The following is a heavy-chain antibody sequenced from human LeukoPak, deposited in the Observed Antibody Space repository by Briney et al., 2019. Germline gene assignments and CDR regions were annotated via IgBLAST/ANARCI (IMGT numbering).Heavy chain of an antibody. Sequence: SETLSLTCAVYGGSFSGYYWSWIRQPPGKGLEWIGEVNHSGSTNDNPSLPRRVTISLATSKNQFSLNLSSVTAAATAVYYCARRRGAARGTRIDPWGQGTLVTVSS. D-gene: IGHD3-10*01. V-gene: IGHV4-34*01. CDR1: GGSFSGYY. CDR2: VNHSGST. CDR3: ARRRGAARGTRIDP. J-gene: IGHJ5*02.